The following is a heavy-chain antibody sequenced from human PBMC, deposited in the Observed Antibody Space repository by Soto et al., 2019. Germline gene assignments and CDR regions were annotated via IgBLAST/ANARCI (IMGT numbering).Heavy chain of an antibody. Sequence: ASVKVSCKASGYTFISYGISWVRQAPGQGLEWMGIINPSGGSTSYAQKFQGRVTMTRDTSTSTVYMELSSLRSEDTAVYYCAVVGITIFGVVNSDYWGQGTLVTVSS. CDR1: GYTFISYG. CDR3: AVVGITIFGVVNSDY. V-gene: IGHV1-46*01. D-gene: IGHD3-3*01. J-gene: IGHJ4*02. CDR2: INPSGGST.